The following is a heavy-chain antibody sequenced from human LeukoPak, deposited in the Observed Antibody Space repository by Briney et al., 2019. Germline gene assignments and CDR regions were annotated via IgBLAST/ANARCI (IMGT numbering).Heavy chain of an antibody. CDR3: ARELWYYDSSGYYYYYYGMDV. V-gene: IGHV4-61*02. D-gene: IGHD3-22*01. CDR1: GGSISSGSYY. CDR2: IYTSGST. Sequence: PSQTLSLTCTVSGGSISSGSYYWSWIRQPAGKGLEWIGRIYTSGSTNYNPSLKSRVTISVGTSKNQFSLKLSSVTAADTAVYYCARELWYYDSSGYYYYYYGMDVWGQGTTVTVSS. J-gene: IGHJ6*02.